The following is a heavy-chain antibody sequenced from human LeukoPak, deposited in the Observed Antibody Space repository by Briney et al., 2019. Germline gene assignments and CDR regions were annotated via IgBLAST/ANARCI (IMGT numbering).Heavy chain of an antibody. J-gene: IGHJ4*02. CDR3: ARATVVVPAATDY. V-gene: IGHV3-30*03. D-gene: IGHD2-2*01. CDR2: ISYDGSNK. CDR1: GFTFRSYG. Sequence: PGGSLRLSCEASGFTFRSYGMHWVRQAPGKGLEWVAIISYDGSNKYYADSVKGRFTISRDNSKDTLYLQMNSLRAEDTAVYYCARATVVVPAATDYWGQGTLVTVSS.